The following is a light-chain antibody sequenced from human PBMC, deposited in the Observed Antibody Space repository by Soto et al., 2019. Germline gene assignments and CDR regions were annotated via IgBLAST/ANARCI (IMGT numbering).Light chain of an antibody. CDR2: DAS. Sequence: DIQMTQSPSTLSASVGDRVTITCRASQSISSWLAWYQQKPGKAPKLLIYDASSLESGVPSRFSGSGSGTEFTLTISSLQPEDFATYYCQQRSNWFFGGGTKVDIK. J-gene: IGKJ4*01. CDR3: QQRSNWF. V-gene: IGKV1-5*01. CDR1: QSISSW.